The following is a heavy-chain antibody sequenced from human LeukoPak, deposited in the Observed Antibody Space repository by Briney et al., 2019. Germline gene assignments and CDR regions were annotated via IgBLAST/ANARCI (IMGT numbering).Heavy chain of an antibody. D-gene: IGHD3-22*01. CDR3: ARGVDYYDSSGYYVYYYYMDV. Sequence: SETLSLTCAVYGGSFSGYYWSWIRQPPGKGLEWIGEINHSGSTNYNPSLKRRVTISVDTSKNQFSLKLSSVTAADTAVYYCARGVDYYDSSGYYVYYYYMDVWGKGTTVTVSS. V-gene: IGHV4-34*01. CDR2: INHSGST. J-gene: IGHJ6*03. CDR1: GGSFSGYY.